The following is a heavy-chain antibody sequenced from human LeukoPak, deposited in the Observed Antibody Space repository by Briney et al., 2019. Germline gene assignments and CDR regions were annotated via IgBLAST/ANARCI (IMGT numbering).Heavy chain of an antibody. CDR1: GYSISSGYY. CDR2: IYHSGRT. J-gene: IGHJ6*03. CDR3: ARVVIGYYYMDV. D-gene: IGHD2-21*01. V-gene: IGHV4-38-2*01. Sequence: SETLSLTCAVSGYSISSGYYWGWIRQPPGKGLEWIGSIYHSGRTYYNPSLKSRVTISVDTSKNQFSLKLSSVTAADTAVYYCARVVIGYYYMDVWGKGTTVTVSS.